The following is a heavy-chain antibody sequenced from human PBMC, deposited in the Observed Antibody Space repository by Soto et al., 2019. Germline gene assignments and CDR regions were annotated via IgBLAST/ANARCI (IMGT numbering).Heavy chain of an antibody. CDR3: ARNNWNGGDY. CDR1: GGSVSSGSYY. J-gene: IGHJ4*02. D-gene: IGHD1-20*01. Sequence: QVQLQESGPGLVKPSETLSLTCTVSGGSVSSGSYYWSWIRQPPGKGLEWIGYIYYSGSTNYNPSLKSRVTISVDTSKNQFSLKLSSVTAADTAVYYCARNNWNGGDYWGQGTLVTVSS. V-gene: IGHV4-61*01. CDR2: IYYSGST.